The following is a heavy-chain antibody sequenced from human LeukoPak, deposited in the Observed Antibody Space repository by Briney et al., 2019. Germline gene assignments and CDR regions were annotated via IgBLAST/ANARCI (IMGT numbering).Heavy chain of an antibody. CDR3: ARYSNSLDY. V-gene: IGHV3-21*01. D-gene: IGHD6-6*01. CDR1: GFTFSSYS. CDR2: ISGSNSYI. J-gene: IGHJ4*02. Sequence: GGSLRLSCAASGFTFSSYSMNWVRQAPGKGLEWVSSISGSNSYIYYADSMKGRFTISRDNAKNSLYLQMSSLRAEDTAVYYCARYSNSLDYWGQGTLVTVSP.